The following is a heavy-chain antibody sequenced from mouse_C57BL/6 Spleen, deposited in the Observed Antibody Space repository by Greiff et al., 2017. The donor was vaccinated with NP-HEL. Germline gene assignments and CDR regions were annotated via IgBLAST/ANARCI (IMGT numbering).Heavy chain of an antibody. D-gene: IGHD1-1*01. CDR2: IDPNSGGT. V-gene: IGHV1-72*01. CDR3: ASYGSSYEGYAMDY. CDR1: GYTFTSYW. J-gene: IGHJ4*01. Sequence: QVQLKQPGAELVKPGASVKLSCKASGYTFTSYWMHWVKQRPGRGLEWIGRIDPNSGGTKYNEKFKSKATLTVDKPSSTAYMQLSSLTSEDSAVYYCASYGSSYEGYAMDYWGQGTSVTVSS.